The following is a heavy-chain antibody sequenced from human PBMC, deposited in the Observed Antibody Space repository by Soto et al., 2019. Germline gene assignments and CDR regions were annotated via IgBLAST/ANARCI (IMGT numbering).Heavy chain of an antibody. CDR3: ARARRGSWYMHH. CDR1: GFTLSNSG. J-gene: IGHJ4*02. Sequence: QMHLEESGGGVVQPGRSLRLSCVGSGFTLSNSGMHWVRQAPGKGLEWVAVSNYDGRTSFYADAVRGRFTVSRDNTKNTMFLQMDSLRVDDTAVYYCARARRGSWYMHHWGRGTLLNVFS. CDR2: SNYDGRTS. V-gene: IGHV3-30*19. D-gene: IGHD6-13*01.